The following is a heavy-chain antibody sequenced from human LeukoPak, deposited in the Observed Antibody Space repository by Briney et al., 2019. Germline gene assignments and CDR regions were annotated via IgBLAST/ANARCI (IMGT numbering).Heavy chain of an antibody. CDR3: ARGYYDSSGYRGYYFDY. CDR2: IKQDGSEK. D-gene: IGHD3-22*01. J-gene: IGHJ4*02. CDR1: GFKFSNYW. Sequence: GGSLRLSCAASGFKFSNYWMSWVRQAPGKGLEWVANIKQDGSEKNYVDSVKGRFTISRDNAKNSLYLQMNSLRAEDTAVYYCARGYYDSSGYRGYYFDYWGQGILVTVSS. V-gene: IGHV3-7*03.